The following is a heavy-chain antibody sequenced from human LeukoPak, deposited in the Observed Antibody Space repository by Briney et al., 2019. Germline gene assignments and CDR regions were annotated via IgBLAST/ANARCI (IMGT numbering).Heavy chain of an antibody. CDR3: ARKRGYNYGFGPYGMDV. CDR1: GFTFSSYS. D-gene: IGHD5-18*01. J-gene: IGHJ6*02. V-gene: IGHV3-7*01. Sequence: GGPLRLSCAASGFTFSSYSMNWVRQAPGKGLEWVASIRHDGSDRYYVDSVKGRFTISRDNAKNSLYLQMNSLRAEDTAVYYCARKRGYNYGFGPYGMDVWGQGTSVTVSS. CDR2: IRHDGSDR.